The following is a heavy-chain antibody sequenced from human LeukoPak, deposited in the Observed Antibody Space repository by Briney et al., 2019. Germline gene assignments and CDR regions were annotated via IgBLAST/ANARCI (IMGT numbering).Heavy chain of an antibody. V-gene: IGHV3-7*01. D-gene: IGHD3-9*01. CDR3: ASGGYDILTRHADY. CDR2: IKQDGSER. CDR1: GFTFSSYW. Sequence: GGSLRLSCAASGFTFSSYWMSWVRQAPGKGLEWVANIKQDGSERYYVDSVKGRFNISRDNAKNSLYLQMNSLRAEDTAVYYCASGGYDILTRHADYWGQGTLVTVSS. J-gene: IGHJ4*02.